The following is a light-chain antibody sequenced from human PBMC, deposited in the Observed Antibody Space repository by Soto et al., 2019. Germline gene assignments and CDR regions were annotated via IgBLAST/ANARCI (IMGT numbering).Light chain of an antibody. CDR1: SSDIGGYDY. CDR2: DVS. Sequence: QSVLTQPASVSGFPGQSITISCTGTSSDIGGYDYVSWYQQHPGKAPKLIIYDVSGRPSGVSNRFSGSKSANTASLTISGLQAEDEADYHCSSYTSTSAPYVFGTGTKVPVL. J-gene: IGLJ1*01. V-gene: IGLV2-14*03. CDR3: SSYTSTSAPYV.